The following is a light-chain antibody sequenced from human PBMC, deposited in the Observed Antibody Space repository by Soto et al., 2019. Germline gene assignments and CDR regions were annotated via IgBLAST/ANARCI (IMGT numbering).Light chain of an antibody. CDR3: QQYSRLWS. V-gene: IGKV1-5*03. J-gene: IGKJ1*01. CDR2: GAS. Sequence: DIQMTQSPSSLSASVGDRVTITCRASESISTWLAWYQQKPGKAPKLLIYGASSSESGVPPRLSGDGSGTEFTLTISSLQRDDSGIYYCQQYSRLWSFGQGTKVDIK. CDR1: ESISTW.